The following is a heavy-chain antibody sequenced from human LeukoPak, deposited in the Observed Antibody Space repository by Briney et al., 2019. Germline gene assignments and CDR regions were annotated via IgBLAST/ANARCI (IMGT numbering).Heavy chain of an antibody. V-gene: IGHV4-34*01. CDR1: GGSFSGYY. J-gene: IGHJ2*01. Sequence: PSETLSLTCAVYGGSFSGYYWSWIRQPPGKGLEWIGEINHSGSTNYNPSLKSRVTISVVTSKNQFSLKLSSVTAADTAVYYCARGGIAGHWYFDLWGRGTLVTVSS. CDR3: ARGGIAGHWYFDL. D-gene: IGHD6-13*01. CDR2: INHSGST.